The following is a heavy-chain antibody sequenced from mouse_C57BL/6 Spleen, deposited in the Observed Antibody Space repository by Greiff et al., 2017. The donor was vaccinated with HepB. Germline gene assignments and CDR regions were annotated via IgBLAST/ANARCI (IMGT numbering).Heavy chain of an antibody. D-gene: IGHD2-3*01. V-gene: IGHV1-63*01. Sequence: QVQLQQSGAELVRPGTSVKMSCKASGYTFTNYWIGWAKQRPGHGLEWIGDIYPGGGYTNYNEKFKGKATLTADKSSSTAYMQLSSLTSEDSAVYFCARGDDGYHLSMDYWGQGTSVTVSS. CDR3: ARGDDGYHLSMDY. J-gene: IGHJ4*01. CDR1: GYTFTNYW. CDR2: IYPGGGYT.